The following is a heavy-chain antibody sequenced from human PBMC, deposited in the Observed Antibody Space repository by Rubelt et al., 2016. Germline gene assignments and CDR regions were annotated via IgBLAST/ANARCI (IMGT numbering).Heavy chain of an antibody. Sequence: QVQLQESGPGLVKPSETLSLTCTISGGSFSNDFWSWVRQPPGKGLEWIGSIYYSGSTYYNPSLKSRVTMSVDTSKNQFSLKLSSVTAADTAVYYCASRGYNYGRSFDYWGQGTLVTVSS. CDR2: IYYSGST. V-gene: IGHV4-59*01. D-gene: IGHD5-18*01. CDR1: GGSFSNDF. J-gene: IGHJ4*02. CDR3: ASRGYNYGRSFDY.